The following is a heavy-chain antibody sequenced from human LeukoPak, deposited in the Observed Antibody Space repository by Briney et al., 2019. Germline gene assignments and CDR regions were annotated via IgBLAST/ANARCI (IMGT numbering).Heavy chain of an antibody. J-gene: IGHJ4*02. Sequence: GGSLRLSCAASGFTFSSYGMHWVRQAPGKGREWVAFIRYDGSKKYYADSVKGRFTISRDNSKNTLYLQMNSLRAEDTAVYYCARGRLWITYFDYWGQGTLVTVSS. V-gene: IGHV3-30*02. CDR3: ARGRLWITYFDY. CDR2: IRYDGSKK. CDR1: GFTFSSYG. D-gene: IGHD2-2*03.